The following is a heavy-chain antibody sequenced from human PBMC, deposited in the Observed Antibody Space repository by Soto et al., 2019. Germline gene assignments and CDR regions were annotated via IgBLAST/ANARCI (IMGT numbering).Heavy chain of an antibody. Sequence: SETLSLTCVVYGGSFSGYYWSWIRQPPGKGLEWIGEINHSGSTNYNPSLKSRVTISVDTSKNQFSLKLSSVTAADTAVYYCARDQRYSSSWYDYWGQGTLVTVSS. D-gene: IGHD6-13*01. V-gene: IGHV4-34*01. CDR2: INHSGST. CDR1: GGSFSGYY. J-gene: IGHJ4*02. CDR3: ARDQRYSSSWYDY.